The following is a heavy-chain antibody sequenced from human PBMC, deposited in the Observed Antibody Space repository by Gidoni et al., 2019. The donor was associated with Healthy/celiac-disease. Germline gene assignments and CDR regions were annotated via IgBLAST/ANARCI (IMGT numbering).Heavy chain of an antibody. Sequence: EVQLLESGGGLVQPGGSLRLSCAASGFTFSSYAMCWVRQAPGKGLEWVAVISGSGGSTYYADSVKGRFTISRDNSKNTLYLQMNSLRAEDTAVYYCAKHEGRGNFDYWGQGTLVTVSS. J-gene: IGHJ4*02. D-gene: IGHD3-10*01. CDR1: GFTFSSYA. CDR2: ISGSGGST. CDR3: AKHEGRGNFDY. V-gene: IGHV3-23*01.